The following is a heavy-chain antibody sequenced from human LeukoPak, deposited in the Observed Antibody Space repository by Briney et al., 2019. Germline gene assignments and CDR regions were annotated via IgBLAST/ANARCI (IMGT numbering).Heavy chain of an antibody. Sequence: KPSETLSLTCTVSVGSISSSAYYWGWIRQPPGKGLEWIGSLYYSGSTYYNPSLKSRVTISVDASKNQFSLKLSSVTAADTAVYYCATVLSDFDWLLDWGQGTLVTVSS. D-gene: IGHD3-9*01. CDR1: VGSISSSAYY. CDR3: ATVLSDFDWLLD. V-gene: IGHV4-39*01. J-gene: IGHJ4*02. CDR2: LYYSGST.